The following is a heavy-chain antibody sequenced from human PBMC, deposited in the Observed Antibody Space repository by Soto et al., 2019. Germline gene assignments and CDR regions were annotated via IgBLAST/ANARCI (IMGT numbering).Heavy chain of an antibody. CDR1: GGSISSGGYY. V-gene: IGHV4-31*03. CDR3: ARGDYDFSRFGPALFDP. CDR2: IYYSGST. J-gene: IGHJ5*02. Sequence: SETLSLTCTVSGGSISSGGYYWSWIRQHPGKGLEWIGYIYYSGSTYYNPSLKSRVTISVDTSKNQFSLKLSSVTAADTAVYYCARGDYDFSRFGPALFDPWGQGTLVTVSS. D-gene: IGHD3-3*01.